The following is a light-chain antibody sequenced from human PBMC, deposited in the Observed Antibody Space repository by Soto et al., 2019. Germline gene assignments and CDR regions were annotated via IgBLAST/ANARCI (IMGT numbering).Light chain of an antibody. Sequence: QSALTQPRSVSGSAGQAVTISCTGTSSDVGNYVYVSWYQQLAGTAPKLILSAVSKRPSGVPDRFSGSRSGNTASLTISGLQAEDEGDYYCCSYAGSYTFVFGPGTKLTVL. J-gene: IGLJ1*01. CDR1: SSDVGNYVY. CDR3: CSYAGSYTFV. CDR2: AVS. V-gene: IGLV2-11*01.